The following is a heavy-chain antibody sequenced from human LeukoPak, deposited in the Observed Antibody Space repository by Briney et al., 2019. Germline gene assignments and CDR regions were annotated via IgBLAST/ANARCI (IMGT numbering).Heavy chain of an antibody. CDR3: AKMDSDSSGFFSN. Sequence: GASVKVSCKASGYRFTTHGISWLRQAPGHGLEWIAWISVYNGNTNYADKVRGRVLVTTDISTTTAYLELRSLRYDDTAVYYCAKMDSDSSGFFSNWGQGTPVTVSS. J-gene: IGHJ1*01. CDR2: ISVYNGNT. D-gene: IGHD3-22*01. V-gene: IGHV1-18*01. CDR1: GYRFTTHG.